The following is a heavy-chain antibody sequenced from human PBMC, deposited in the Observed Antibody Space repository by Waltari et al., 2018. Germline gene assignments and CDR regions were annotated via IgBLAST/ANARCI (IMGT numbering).Heavy chain of an antibody. CDR1: GYSFNSYW. Sequence: EVQLVQSGAEVKKPGESLKISCKGSGYSFNSYWIGWVRQMPGKGLEWMGILYPGDADTRYSPSVQGQGTISADKSIRTAYLQWSSLKASDTAMYYCARQEGTESSGWRDYFDYWGQGTLVTVSS. CDR3: ARQEGTESSGWRDYFDY. CDR2: LYPGDADT. J-gene: IGHJ4*02. D-gene: IGHD6-19*01. V-gene: IGHV5-51*01.